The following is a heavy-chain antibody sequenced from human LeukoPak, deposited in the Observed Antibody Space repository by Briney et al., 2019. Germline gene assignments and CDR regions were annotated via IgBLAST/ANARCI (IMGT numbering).Heavy chain of an antibody. D-gene: IGHD2-2*01. V-gene: IGHV1-2*02. J-gene: IGHJ4*02. CDR3: ARGVGYCSSTSCYSRRAFDY. CDR1: GYTFTGYY. Sequence: ASVKVSCKASGYTFTGYYMHWVRQAPGQGLEWMGWINPNSGGTNYAQKFQGRVTMTRATSITTAYMELSRLRSDDTAVYYCARGVGYCSSTSCYSRRAFDYWGQGTLVTVSS. CDR2: INPNSGGT.